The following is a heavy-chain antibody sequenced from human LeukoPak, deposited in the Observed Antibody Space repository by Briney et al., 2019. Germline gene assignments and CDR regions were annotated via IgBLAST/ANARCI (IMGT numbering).Heavy chain of an antibody. D-gene: IGHD5-18*01. J-gene: IGHJ4*02. Sequence: GGSLRLSCAPSGFPLCSYVMHWVPQARDGGRECGGFIRYDGSEKYYGDSVKGRLTISRDNSQNTLYVQINSRRAEDTAVYYCVKGGGGVDTPFDCWGQGNLVTVSS. V-gene: IGHV3-30*02. CDR3: VKGGGGVDTPFDC. CDR2: IRYDGSEK. CDR1: GFPLCSYV.